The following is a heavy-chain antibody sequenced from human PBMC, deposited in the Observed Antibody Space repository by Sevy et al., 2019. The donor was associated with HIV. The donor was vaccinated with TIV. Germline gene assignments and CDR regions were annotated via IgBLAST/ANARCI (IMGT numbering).Heavy chain of an antibody. CDR3: AKGDTSTRYYYDGTDV. V-gene: IGHV3-23*01. D-gene: IGHD2-2*01. CDR2: ISGSGGTT. CDR1: GFTFRNFG. Sequence: GGSLRLSCTASGFTFRNFGMSWVRQAPGKGLEWVSTISGSGGTTYYADSVKGRFTISRDNSKKTLYLQMNSLRAEDTALYYCAKGDTSTRYYYDGTDVWGQGTAVTVSS. J-gene: IGHJ6*02.